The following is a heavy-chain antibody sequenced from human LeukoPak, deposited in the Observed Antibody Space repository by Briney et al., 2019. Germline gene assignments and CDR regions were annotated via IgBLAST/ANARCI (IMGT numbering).Heavy chain of an antibody. D-gene: IGHD3-22*01. V-gene: IGHV4-4*07. CDR1: GGSISIHY. CDR2: MSISGNT. CDR3: ARQSSGSYVYFDF. Sequence: NPSETLSLTCTISGGSISIHYYSWIRQPAGKELKWIGRMSISGNTNYNPSLKSRVTISVDKSKNQFSLKLSSVTAADTAMYYCARQSSGSYVYFDFWGQGTLVTVSS. J-gene: IGHJ4*02.